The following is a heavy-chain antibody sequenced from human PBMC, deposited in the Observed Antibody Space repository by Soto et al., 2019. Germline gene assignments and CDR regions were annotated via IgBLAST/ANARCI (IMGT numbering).Heavy chain of an antibody. CDR2: ISSSSSYI. D-gene: IGHD4-17*01. Sequence: GGSLRLSCAASGFTFSSYSMNWVRQAPGKGLEWVSSISSSSSYIYYADSVKGRFTISRDNAKNSLYLQMNSLRAEDTAVYYCARDQDYGDSGGFDYWGQGTRATVPS. CDR3: ARDQDYGDSGGFDY. V-gene: IGHV3-21*01. CDR1: GFTFSSYS. J-gene: IGHJ4*02.